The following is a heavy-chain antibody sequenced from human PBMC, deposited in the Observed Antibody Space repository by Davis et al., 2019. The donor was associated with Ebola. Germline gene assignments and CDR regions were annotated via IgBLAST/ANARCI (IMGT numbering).Heavy chain of an antibody. J-gene: IGHJ4*02. D-gene: IGHD3-22*01. CDR2: IIPILGIA. CDR1: GGTFSSYA. Sequence: AASVKVSCKASGGTFSSYAISWVRQAPGQGLEWMGRIIPILGIANYAQKFQGRVTITADKSTSTAYMELSSLRSEDTAVYYCAGDDSSGYPDLDYWGQGTLVTVSS. V-gene: IGHV1-69*04. CDR3: AGDDSSGYPDLDY.